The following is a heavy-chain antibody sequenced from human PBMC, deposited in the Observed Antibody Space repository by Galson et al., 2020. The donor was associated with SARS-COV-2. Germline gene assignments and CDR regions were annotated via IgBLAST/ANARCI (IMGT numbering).Heavy chain of an antibody. CDR2: ISGNANPI. V-gene: IGHV3-23*01. CDR1: GFTFSTSA. Sequence: GGSLRLSCAASGFTFSTSALSWVRQAPRTALEWISAISGNANPIYYADSVRGRFTTSRDNSMNTLYLQLNSLRGEDTALYYCAKEKFCNGDDCDSFDHWGQGTRVTVSS. CDR3: AKEKFCNGDDCDSFDH. J-gene: IGHJ4*02. D-gene: IGHD2-21*02.